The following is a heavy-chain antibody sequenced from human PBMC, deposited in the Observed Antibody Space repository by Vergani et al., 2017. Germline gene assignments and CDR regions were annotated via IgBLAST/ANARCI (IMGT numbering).Heavy chain of an antibody. D-gene: IGHD2-21*01. J-gene: IGHJ6*03. CDR3: AKVASLRSYYYYYYMDV. V-gene: IGHV3-9*01. CDR1: GFTFDDYA. CDR2: ISWNSGRI. Sequence: DVQLVESGGGLVQPGRSLRLSCAASGFTFDDYAMHWVRQAPGKGLEWVSGISWNSGRIGYADSVKGRFTISRDNAKNSLYLQMNSLRAEDTALYYCAKVASLRSYYYYYYMDVWGKGP.